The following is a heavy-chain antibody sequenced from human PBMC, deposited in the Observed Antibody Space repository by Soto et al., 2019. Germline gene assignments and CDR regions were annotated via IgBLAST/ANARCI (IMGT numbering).Heavy chain of an antibody. CDR1: GFTVSSYA. J-gene: IGHJ1*01. CDR3: AKDFRLADRTYSTNLGAEYFQQ. CDR2: ISGSVGST. D-gene: IGHD6-13*01. Sequence: XVFLRLACAACGFTVSSYAESGVRQAPGKGLEWVSAISGSVGSTYYADSVKGRFTISRDNSKNTLYLQMNSLRAEDTAVYYCAKDFRLADRTYSTNLGAEYFQQWAQGTLVTVSS. V-gene: IGHV3-23*01.